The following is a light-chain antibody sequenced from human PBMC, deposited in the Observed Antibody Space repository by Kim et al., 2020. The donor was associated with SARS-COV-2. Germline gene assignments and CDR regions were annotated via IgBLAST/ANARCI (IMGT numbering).Light chain of an antibody. CDR2: AAS. V-gene: IGKV1-27*01. CDR1: QGISNS. J-gene: IGKJ1*01. CDR3: QKYDSESWT. Sequence: DIQMTQSPSSLSASVGDRITITCRASQGISNSLAWYQQKPGKVPKLLIYAASTLKSGVPSRFSGSGSGTDFTLTISSLQPEDVATYYCQKYDSESWTFGQGTKVDIK.